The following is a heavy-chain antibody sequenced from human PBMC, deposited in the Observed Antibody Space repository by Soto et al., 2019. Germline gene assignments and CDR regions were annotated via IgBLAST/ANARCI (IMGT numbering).Heavy chain of an antibody. J-gene: IGHJ6*02. CDR3: ASGPIVFWSGSRNYDYAMDV. Sequence: SETLSLTCTVSGGSIGSSNFYWGWVRLPPGKGLEWIGNLYYRGRAYYNPSLQSRVTISVDTSKKQFSLRLSSVTAADTAVYYCASGPIVFWSGSRNYDYAMDVWGPGTMVTVSS. V-gene: IGHV4-39*01. CDR1: GGSIGSSNFY. D-gene: IGHD3-3*01. CDR2: LYYRGRA.